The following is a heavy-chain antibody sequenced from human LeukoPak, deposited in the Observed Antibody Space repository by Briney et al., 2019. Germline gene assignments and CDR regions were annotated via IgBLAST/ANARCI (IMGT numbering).Heavy chain of an antibody. D-gene: IGHD2-21*02. CDR2: ISSSSSTI. CDR1: GFIFSSYS. J-gene: IGHJ6*03. V-gene: IGHV3-48*01. Sequence: PGGSLRLSCAASGFIFSSYSMNWVRQAPGKGLEWVSYISSSSSTIYYADSVKGRFTISRDNAKSSLYLQMNSPRAEDTAVYYCVRASHIVVVTAIPQGYYYYMDVWGKGTTVTVSS. CDR3: VRASHIVVVTAIPQGYYYYMDV.